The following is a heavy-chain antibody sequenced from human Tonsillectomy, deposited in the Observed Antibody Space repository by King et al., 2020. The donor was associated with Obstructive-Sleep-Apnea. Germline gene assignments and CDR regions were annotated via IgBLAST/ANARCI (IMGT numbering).Heavy chain of an antibody. Sequence: QLVQSGTEVKKPGASVNVSCKASGYTFTNYGLSWVRQAPGQGLEWMGWISTYNGHTNYAQTLQGRVTMTTDTSTSIAYRELRSMRIDDTAVYYCARDSLLSVASDLDYWGQGTLVTVSS. CDR1: GYTFTNYG. D-gene: IGHD2-15*01. V-gene: IGHV1-18*01. CDR2: ISTYNGHT. CDR3: ARDSLLSVASDLDY. J-gene: IGHJ4*02.